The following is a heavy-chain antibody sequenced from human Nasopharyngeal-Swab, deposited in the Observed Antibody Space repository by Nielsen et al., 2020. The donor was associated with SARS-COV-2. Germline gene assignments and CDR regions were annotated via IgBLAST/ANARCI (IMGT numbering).Heavy chain of an antibody. Sequence: WIRQSPSRGLEWLGRTYYRSTWYNGYAVSVKSRITINPDTSKNQFSLQLNSVTPEDTAVYYCARDRRNSGSYYPAAYYYYGMDVWGQGTTVTVSS. CDR2: TYYRSTWYN. CDR3: ARDRRNSGSYYPAAYYYYGMDV. D-gene: IGHD1-26*01. J-gene: IGHJ6*02. V-gene: IGHV6-1*01.